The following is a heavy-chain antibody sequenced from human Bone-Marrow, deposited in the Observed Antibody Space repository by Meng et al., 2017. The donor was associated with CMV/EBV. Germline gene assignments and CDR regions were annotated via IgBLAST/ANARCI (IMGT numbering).Heavy chain of an antibody. D-gene: IGHD6-13*01. CDR1: GGSISSSSYY. J-gene: IGHJ6*02. Sequence: SETLSLTCTVSGGSISSSSYYWGWIRQPPGKGLEWIGSIYYSGSTYYNPSLKSRVTISVDTSKNQFSLKLSSVTAADTAVNYCARRRIAALVSPFWYYYGMDVWGQGTTVTVSS. CDR3: ARRRIAALVSPFWYYYGMDV. V-gene: IGHV4-39*01. CDR2: IYYSGST.